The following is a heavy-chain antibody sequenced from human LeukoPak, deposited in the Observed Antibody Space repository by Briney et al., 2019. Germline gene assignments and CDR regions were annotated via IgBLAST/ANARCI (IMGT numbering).Heavy chain of an antibody. CDR3: ARDRTTVTKKGNWFDP. Sequence: SETLSLTCTVSGGSISSYYWSWIRQPLGKGLEWIGYIYYSGSTNYNPSLKSRVTISVDTSKNQFSLKLSSVTAADTAVYYCARDRTTVTKKGNWFDPWGQGTLVTVSS. CDR1: GGSISSYY. J-gene: IGHJ5*02. D-gene: IGHD4-17*01. CDR2: IYYSGST. V-gene: IGHV4-59*01.